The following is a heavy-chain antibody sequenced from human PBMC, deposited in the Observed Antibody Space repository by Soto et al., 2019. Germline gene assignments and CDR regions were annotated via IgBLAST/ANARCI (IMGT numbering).Heavy chain of an antibody. D-gene: IGHD1-7*01. CDR1: GYSFSSFW. V-gene: IGHV5-10-1*01. CDR2: IDPSDSYI. Sequence: GESLKISCEGSGYSFSSFWISWVRQMPGKGLEWVGRIDPSDSYINYSPSFQGRVTISADKSSSTAYLQWSSLEASDTGIYYCAKRGWKYQAYHYYYAMDVWAQGTTVTVSS. CDR3: AKRGWKYQAYHYYYAMDV. J-gene: IGHJ6*02.